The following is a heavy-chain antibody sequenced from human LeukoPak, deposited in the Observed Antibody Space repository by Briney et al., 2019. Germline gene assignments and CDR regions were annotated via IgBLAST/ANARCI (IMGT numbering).Heavy chain of an antibody. V-gene: IGHV1-2*02. D-gene: IGHD2-15*01. CDR1: GYSFTGYY. J-gene: IGHJ2*01. Sequence: GASVKVSCKASGYSFTGYYMHWVRQAPGQGLEWMGWINPNSGDTKYAQKFQGRVTMARDTSLSTAYMDLSRLTSDDTAVYYCARDWPGISLHFDLWGRGTLITVSS. CDR3: ARDWPGISLHFDL. CDR2: INPNSGDT.